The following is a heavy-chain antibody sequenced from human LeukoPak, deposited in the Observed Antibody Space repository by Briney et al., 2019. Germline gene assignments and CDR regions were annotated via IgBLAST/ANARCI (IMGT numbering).Heavy chain of an antibody. J-gene: IGHJ4*02. V-gene: IGHV1-69*04. D-gene: IGHD3-22*01. Sequence: GASVKVSCTASGGTFSSYAFSWVRQAPGQGLEWMGRIIPILGIANYAQKFQGRVTITADKSTSTAYMELSSLRSEDTAVYYCATPQYYYDSSGYSYYFDYWGQGTLVTVSS. CDR1: GGTFSSYA. CDR3: ATPQYYYDSSGYSYYFDY. CDR2: IIPILGIA.